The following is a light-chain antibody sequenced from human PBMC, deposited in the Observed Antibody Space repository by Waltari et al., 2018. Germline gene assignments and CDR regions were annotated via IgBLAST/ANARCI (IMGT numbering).Light chain of an antibody. CDR1: NSDVGASDY. CDR2: DVS. V-gene: IGLV2-14*01. J-gene: IGLJ1*01. CDR3: SSYTTNRHYV. Sequence: QSDLTQPASVSGSPGQSITISCTGTNSDVGASDYVSWYQQYPGKAPKLVIFDVSSRPSGASGRFSGSKSGNTASLIISHLQAEDEADYYCSSYTTNRHYVFGAGTKVTVL.